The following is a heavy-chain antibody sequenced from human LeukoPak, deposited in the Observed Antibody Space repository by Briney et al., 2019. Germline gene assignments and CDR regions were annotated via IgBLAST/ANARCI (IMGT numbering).Heavy chain of an antibody. V-gene: IGHV4-59*01. J-gene: IGHJ4*02. CDR2: IYYSGST. CDR3: ARVPHRELVFDY. CDR1: GGSISSYY. D-gene: IGHD1-26*01. Sequence: SETLSLTCTVSGGSISSYYWCWIRQPPGKGLEWIGYIYYSGSTNYNPSLKSRVTISVDTSKNQFSLKLSSVTAADTAVYYCARVPHRELVFDYWGQGTLVTVSS.